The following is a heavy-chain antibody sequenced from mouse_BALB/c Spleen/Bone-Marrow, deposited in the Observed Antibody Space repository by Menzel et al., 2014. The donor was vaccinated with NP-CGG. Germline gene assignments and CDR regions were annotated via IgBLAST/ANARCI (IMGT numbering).Heavy chain of an antibody. Sequence: QVQLQQSGAELVKPGASVKLSCKASGYTFTSYWMHWVKQRPGQGLEWIGEINPSNGRSNYSEKFKSKATLTVDKSSSTTYMQLSSLTPEGSAVYSCARYNAYDWYFDVWGAGTTVTVYS. CDR2: INPSNGRS. CDR3: ARYNAYDWYFDV. V-gene: IGHV1S81*02. J-gene: IGHJ1*01. CDR1: GYTFTSYW. D-gene: IGHD2-2*01.